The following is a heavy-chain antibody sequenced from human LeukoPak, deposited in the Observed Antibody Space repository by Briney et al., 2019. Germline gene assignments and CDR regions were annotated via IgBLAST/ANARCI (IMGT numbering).Heavy chain of an antibody. CDR3: ARDRVGATTNFDY. D-gene: IGHD1-26*01. Sequence: GGSLRLSCAASGFTFSDYTMNWVRQAPGKGLEWVSSISSGGTYKYYADSVKGRFTISRDNSKNTLYLQMNSLRAEDTAVYYCARDRVGATTNFDYWGQGTLVTVSS. J-gene: IGHJ4*02. CDR1: GFTFSDYT. CDR2: ISSGGTYK. V-gene: IGHV3-21*04.